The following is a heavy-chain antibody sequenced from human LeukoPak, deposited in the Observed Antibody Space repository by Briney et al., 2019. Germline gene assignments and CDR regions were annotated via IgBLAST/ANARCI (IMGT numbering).Heavy chain of an antibody. V-gene: IGHV3-23*01. J-gene: IGHJ4*02. CDR3: AKSRYSSTWYDY. Sequence: GGSLRLSCAASGFTFSSYAMSCVRQAPGKGLEWVSAIGGSGGNTYYADSVKGRFTISRDNSKNTLYLQMNSLRAEDTAVYYCAKSRYSSTWYDYWGQGTLVTVSS. D-gene: IGHD6-13*01. CDR2: IGGSGGNT. CDR1: GFTFSSYA.